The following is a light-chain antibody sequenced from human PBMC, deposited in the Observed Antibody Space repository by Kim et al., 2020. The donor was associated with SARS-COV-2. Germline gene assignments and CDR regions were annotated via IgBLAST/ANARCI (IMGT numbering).Light chain of an antibody. J-gene: IGKJ2*01. CDR1: QSVSSSY. V-gene: IGKV3-20*01. Sequence: EIVLTQSPGTLSLSPGERATLSCRASQSVSSSYLAWYQQKPGQAPRLLIYGASSMATGIPDRFSGSGSGTDFTLTISRLEPEDFAVYYCQQYGSSPGYTFGQGTKLEI. CDR2: GAS. CDR3: QQYGSSPGYT.